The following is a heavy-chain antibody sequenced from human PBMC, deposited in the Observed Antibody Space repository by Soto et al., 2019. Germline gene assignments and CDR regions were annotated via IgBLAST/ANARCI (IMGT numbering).Heavy chain of an antibody. D-gene: IGHD4-17*01. CDR3: ARTTAVPNTLRSRYYFDY. CDR1: CGSFRGYY. Sequence: LDTLSLTCAVYCGSFRGYYWSWIRQPPWKRLEWIGYVYYSGTTNYNPSLKSRVSISVDTSKNQFSLSLSSVTAADTALYYCARTTAVPNTLRSRYYFDYWGQGTLVTVSS. V-gene: IGHV4-34*11. CDR2: VYYSGTT. J-gene: IGHJ4*02.